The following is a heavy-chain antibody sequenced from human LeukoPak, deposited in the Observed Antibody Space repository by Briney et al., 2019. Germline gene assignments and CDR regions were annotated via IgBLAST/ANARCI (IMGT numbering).Heavy chain of an antibody. Sequence: SSETLSLTCAVYGGSFSGYYWSWIRQPPGKGLEWVGEINHSGSTNYNPSLKSRVTISVDTSKNQFSLKLSSVTAADTAVYYCARGRTVLLWFGAGLDYWGQGTLVTVSS. CDR3: ARGRTVLLWFGAGLDY. D-gene: IGHD3-10*01. CDR1: GGSFSGYY. J-gene: IGHJ4*02. V-gene: IGHV4-34*01. CDR2: INHSGST.